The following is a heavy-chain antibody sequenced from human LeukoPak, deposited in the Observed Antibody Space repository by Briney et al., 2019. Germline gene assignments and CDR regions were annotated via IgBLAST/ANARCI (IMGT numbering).Heavy chain of an antibody. CDR3: AAPNYGDNPP. V-gene: IGHV3-15*01. CDR2: IRSQTAGGAT. Sequence: PGGSLRLTCAASGFTFSSYAMSWVRQAPGKGLEWVGRIRSQTAGGATDYAAPVKGRFTISRDDSTNTLYLQMNSLKIEETAVYYCAAPNYGDNPPWGQGTLVTVSS. J-gene: IGHJ5*02. CDR1: GFTFSSYA. D-gene: IGHD4-23*01.